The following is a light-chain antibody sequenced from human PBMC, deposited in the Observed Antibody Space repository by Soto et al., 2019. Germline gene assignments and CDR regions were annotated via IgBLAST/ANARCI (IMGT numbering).Light chain of an antibody. CDR3: QQYDGSPPWT. V-gene: IGKV3-20*01. CDR2: GAS. Sequence: EIVMTQSPVTLSVSPGERATLSCRASQSVSSNLAWYQKKPGQAPRLLIDGASNRATGIPDRFSGSGSGTDFTLTISRLEPEDFAVYYCQQYDGSPPWTFGLGTKVDIK. CDR1: QSVSSN. J-gene: IGKJ1*01.